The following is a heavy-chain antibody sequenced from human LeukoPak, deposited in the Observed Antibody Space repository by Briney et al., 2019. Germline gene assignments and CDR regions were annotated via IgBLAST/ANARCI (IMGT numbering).Heavy chain of an antibody. D-gene: IGHD4-17*01. J-gene: IGHJ3*02. Sequence: PSGTLSLTCAVSGGSISSSNWWSWVRQPPGKGLEWIGEIYHSGSTNYNPSLKSRVTISVDTSKNQFSLKLNSVTAADTAVYYCARRPDYGDSIRSPGTFDIWGQGTMVTVSS. CDR1: GGSISSSNW. CDR3: ARRPDYGDSIRSPGTFDI. V-gene: IGHV4-4*02. CDR2: IYHSGST.